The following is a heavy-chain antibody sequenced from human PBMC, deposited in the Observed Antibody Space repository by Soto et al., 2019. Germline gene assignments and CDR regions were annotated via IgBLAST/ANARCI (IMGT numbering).Heavy chain of an antibody. J-gene: IGHJ6*02. CDR1: GYSFTSYW. CDR3: ARHKGETPDLYYYDSSGYYQRYYYYYGMDV. Sequence: GEALKISCKGSGYSFTSYWIGWGRQRPGEGLEGVGSIYPGDSETKYGPPFQRQVTISADKSISTAYLEWSSLKASDTAMYYCARHKGETPDLYYYDSSGYYQRYYYYYGMDVWGQGTTVTVSS. CDR2: IYPGDSET. D-gene: IGHD3-22*01. V-gene: IGHV5-51*01.